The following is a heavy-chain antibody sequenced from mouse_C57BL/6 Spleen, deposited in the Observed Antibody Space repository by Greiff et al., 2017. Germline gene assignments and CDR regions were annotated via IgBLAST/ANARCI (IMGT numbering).Heavy chain of an antibody. CDR2: IDPSDNYT. J-gene: IGHJ4*01. CDR1: GYTFTSYW. D-gene: IGHD1-1*01. V-gene: IGHV1-69*01. Sequence: QVQLQQPGAELGMPGASVKLSCKASGYTFTSYWMHWVKQRPGQGLEWIGEIDPSDNYTNYNQKFKGKSTLTVDKSSSTAYMQLSSLTSEDSAVYYCAIYYRDAMDYWGQGTSVTVSS. CDR3: AIYYRDAMDY.